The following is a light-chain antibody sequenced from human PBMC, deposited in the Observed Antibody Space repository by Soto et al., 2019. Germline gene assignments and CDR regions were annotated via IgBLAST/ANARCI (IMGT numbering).Light chain of an antibody. CDR3: QQYGGSPRVT. CDR2: GAS. Sequence: EIVLTQSPGTLSLSPGERATLSRRASQSVTSNYLAWYQQKPGQAPRLLIYGASSRATGIPDRFSSSGSGTDFTVTISRLEPEDFAVYYCQQYGGSPRVTLGGGTKVEIK. J-gene: IGKJ4*01. V-gene: IGKV3-20*01. CDR1: QSVTSNY.